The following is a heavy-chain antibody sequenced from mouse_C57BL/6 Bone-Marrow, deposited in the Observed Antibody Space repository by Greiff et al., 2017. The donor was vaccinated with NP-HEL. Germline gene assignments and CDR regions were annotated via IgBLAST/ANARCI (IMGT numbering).Heavy chain of an antibody. V-gene: IGHV5-17*01. D-gene: IGHD4-1*01. J-gene: IGHJ4*01. CDR2: ISSGSSTI. Sequence: EVKLQESGGGLVKPGGSLKLSCAASGFTFSDYGLHWVRQAPEKGLEWVAYISSGSSTIYYADTVKGRFTISRDNAKNTLFLQMTSLRSEDTAMYYCARTGTAMDYWGQGTSVTVSS. CDR3: ARTGTAMDY. CDR1: GFTFSDYG.